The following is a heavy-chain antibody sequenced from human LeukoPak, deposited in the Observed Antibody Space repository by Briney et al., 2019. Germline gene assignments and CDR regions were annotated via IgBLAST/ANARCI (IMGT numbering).Heavy chain of an antibody. CDR3: ARSPAGAYSDFGLTVYYCYMDA. V-gene: IGHV4-34*01. CDR2: INQSGST. CDR1: GGSFSDYY. D-gene: IGHD3-3*01. J-gene: IGHJ6*03. Sequence: SETLSLTRAVYGGSFSDYYWSWIRQPPGKGLEWIGEINQSGSTNYNPSLESRVTTSLDASTNQFSLKVSSVTAADTAVYYCARSPAGAYSDFGLTVYYCYMDAWGKGTSVSVSS.